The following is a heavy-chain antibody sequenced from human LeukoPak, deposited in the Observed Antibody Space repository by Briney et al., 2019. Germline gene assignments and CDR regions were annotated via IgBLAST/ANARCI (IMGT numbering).Heavy chain of an antibody. J-gene: IGHJ4*02. CDR3: AIGGVVPYFDY. CDR1: GYTFTTYY. V-gene: IGHV1-46*01. D-gene: IGHD3-3*01. CDR2: INPSGGST. Sequence: ASVKLSCKAAGYTFTTYYIHWVRQAPGRGLEWRGIINPSGGSTSYAQKFQGRVTMTRDMSTSTVYMELSSLRSEDTAVYYCAIGGVVPYFDYWGQGTLVTVSS.